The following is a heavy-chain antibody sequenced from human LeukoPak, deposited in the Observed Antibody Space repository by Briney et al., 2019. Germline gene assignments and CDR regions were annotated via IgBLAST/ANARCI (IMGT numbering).Heavy chain of an antibody. D-gene: IGHD3-10*01. CDR3: ARFPIYGSGSPTYYFDY. CDR2: INAGNGDT. V-gene: IGHV1-3*01. CDR1: GYSFTNYA. J-gene: IGHJ4*02. Sequence: ASVKVSCKASGYSFTNYAMHWVRQAAGQRLEWMGWINAGNGDTKYSQNFQGRVTITRDTSASTAYMELSSLRSEDTAVYYCARFPIYGSGSPTYYFDYWGQGTLVTVSS.